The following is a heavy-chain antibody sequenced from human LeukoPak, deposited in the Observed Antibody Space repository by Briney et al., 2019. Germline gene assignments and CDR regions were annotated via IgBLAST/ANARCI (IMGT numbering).Heavy chain of an antibody. J-gene: IGHJ4*02. CDR3: AKAGDYSYFDY. V-gene: IGHV3-23*01. D-gene: IGHD4-11*01. Sequence: GGSLRLSCAASGFTFSSYTMNWVRQAPGKGLEWVSAISGSDGSTYYADSVKGRFAISRDNSKNTLYLQMNGLRAEDTAVYYCAKAGDYSYFDYWGQGTLVTVSS. CDR1: GFTFSSYT. CDR2: ISGSDGST.